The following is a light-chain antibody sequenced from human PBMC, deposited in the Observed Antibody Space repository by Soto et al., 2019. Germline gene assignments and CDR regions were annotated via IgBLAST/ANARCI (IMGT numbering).Light chain of an antibody. CDR3: QQYDSSPWT. CDR1: QRVSSSF. CDR2: GAS. V-gene: IGKV3-20*01. J-gene: IGKJ1*01. Sequence: ESVLTQSPGTLSLSPGERATLSCRASQRVSSSFLAWYQLKPGQAPRLLIYGASRRATGIPDRFSGSGSGTDFTLTISRLEPEDFSVYYCQQYDSSPWTFGQGTKVEIK.